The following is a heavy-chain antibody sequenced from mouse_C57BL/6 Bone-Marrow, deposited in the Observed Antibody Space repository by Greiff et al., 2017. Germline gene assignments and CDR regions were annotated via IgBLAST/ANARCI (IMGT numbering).Heavy chain of an antibody. Sequence: QVQLQQPGAELVKPGASVKLSCKASGYTFTSYWMHWVKQRPGRGLEWIGRIDPNSGGTKYNEKFKSKATLTVDKPSSTAYMQLSSLTSGDSAVYYCARPSYYGSSWYFDVWGTGTTVTVSS. CDR3: ARPSYYGSSWYFDV. J-gene: IGHJ1*03. V-gene: IGHV1-72*01. CDR1: GYTFTSYW. CDR2: IDPNSGGT. D-gene: IGHD1-1*01.